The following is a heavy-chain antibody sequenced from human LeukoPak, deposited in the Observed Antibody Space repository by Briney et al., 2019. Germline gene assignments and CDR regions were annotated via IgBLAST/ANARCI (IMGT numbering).Heavy chain of an antibody. CDR3: ARKNYGSGSYLDY. V-gene: IGHV3-21*01. D-gene: IGHD3-10*01. J-gene: IGHJ4*02. CDR1: GFTFSSYS. CDR2: ISSSSSYI. Sequence: KSGGSLRLSCAASGFTFSSYSMNWVRQAPGKGLEWVSSISSSSSYIYYADSVKGRFTISRDNAKNSLYLQMNSLRAEDTAVYYCARKNYGSGSYLDYWGQGTLVTVSS.